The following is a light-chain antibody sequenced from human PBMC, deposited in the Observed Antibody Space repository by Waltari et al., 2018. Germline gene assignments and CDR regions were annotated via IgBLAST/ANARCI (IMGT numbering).Light chain of an antibody. Sequence: NFMLIQPHSVSESPGKTVTISCTRSSGSIARNYVQWYQQHPGSSPTTVVYEDNQRPSGGPVRFSGCVDGSSNSASLTISGLRAEDEADYHGQSFDSSSLWVFGGGTKLTVL. CDR2: EDN. J-gene: IGLJ3*02. CDR3: QSFDSSSLWV. CDR1: SGSIARNY. V-gene: IGLV6-57*01.